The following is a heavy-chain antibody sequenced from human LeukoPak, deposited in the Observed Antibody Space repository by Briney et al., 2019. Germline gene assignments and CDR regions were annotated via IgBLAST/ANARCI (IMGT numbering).Heavy chain of an antibody. CDR2: IRYDGSNK. Sequence: GGSLRLSCAASGFTFSSYGMHWVRQAPGKGLEWVAFIRYDGSNKYYADSVKGRFTISRDNAKNSLYLQMNSLRAEDTAVYYCARVDYDYVWGSYALRYFDYWGQGTLVTVSS. CDR1: GFTFSSYG. J-gene: IGHJ4*02. V-gene: IGHV3-30*02. CDR3: ARVDYDYVWGSYALRYFDY. D-gene: IGHD3-16*01.